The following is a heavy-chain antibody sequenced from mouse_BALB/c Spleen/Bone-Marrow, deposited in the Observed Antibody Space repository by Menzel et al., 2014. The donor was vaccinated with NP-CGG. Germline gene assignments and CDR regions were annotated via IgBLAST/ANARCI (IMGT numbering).Heavy chain of an antibody. Sequence: EVKLVESGAELVKPGASVKLSCTASGFNIKDTYMYWVKQRPKQGLEWIGRIDPANGNTKYDPKFQDKVTITADTSSNTAYLQLSSLTSEDTAVYYCARYYYGSSLFAYWGQGTLVTVSA. CDR2: IDPANGNT. J-gene: IGHJ3*01. CDR3: ARYYYGSSLFAY. CDR1: GFNIKDTY. D-gene: IGHD1-1*01. V-gene: IGHV14-3*02.